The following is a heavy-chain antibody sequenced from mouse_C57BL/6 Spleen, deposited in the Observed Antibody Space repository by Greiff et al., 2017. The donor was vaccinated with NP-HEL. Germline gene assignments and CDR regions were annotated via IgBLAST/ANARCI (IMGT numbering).Heavy chain of an antibody. CDR3: ARDYYGYDGEYAMDY. V-gene: IGHV1-85*01. CDR2: IYPRDGST. Sequence: VQGVESGPELVKPGASVKLSCKASGYTFTSYDINWVKPRPGQGLEWIGWIYPRDGSTKYNEKFKGKATLTVDTSSSTAYMELHSLTSEDSAVYFCARDYYGYDGEYAMDYWGQGTSVTVSS. J-gene: IGHJ4*01. D-gene: IGHD2-2*01. CDR1: GYTFTSYD.